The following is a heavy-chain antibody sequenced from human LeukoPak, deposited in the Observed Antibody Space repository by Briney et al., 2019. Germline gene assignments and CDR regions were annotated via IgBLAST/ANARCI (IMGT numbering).Heavy chain of an antibody. Sequence: SETLSLTCAVYGGSFSGYYWSWIRQPPGKGLEWIGEINHSGSTNYNPSLKSRVTISVDTSKNQFSLKLSSVTAADTAVYYCARGRGIVGAIRLFDYWGQGALVTVFS. J-gene: IGHJ4*02. V-gene: IGHV4-34*01. CDR1: GGSFSGYY. CDR2: INHSGST. CDR3: ARGRGIVGAIRLFDY. D-gene: IGHD1-26*01.